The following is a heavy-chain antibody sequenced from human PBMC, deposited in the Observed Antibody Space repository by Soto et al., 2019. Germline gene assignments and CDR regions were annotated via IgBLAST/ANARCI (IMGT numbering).Heavy chain of an antibody. CDR1: GFSLSTSGVG. D-gene: IGHD3-22*01. CDR2: IYWDDDK. CDR3: AHSEYDSSGYYYRSPLDY. V-gene: IGHV2-5*02. Sequence: QITLKESGPTLVKPTQTLTLTCTFSGFSLSTSGVGVGWIRQPPGKALEGLALIYWDDDKRYSPSLKSRLTITKDTSKNQVVLTMTNMDPVDTATYYCAHSEYDSSGYYYRSPLDYWCQGTLVTVSS. J-gene: IGHJ4*02.